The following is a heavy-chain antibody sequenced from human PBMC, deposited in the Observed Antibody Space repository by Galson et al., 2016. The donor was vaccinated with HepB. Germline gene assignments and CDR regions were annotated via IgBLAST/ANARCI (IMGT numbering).Heavy chain of an antibody. Sequence: SLRLSCAASGFTFSSYGMHWVRQAPGKGLEWVAVIWNDGSSKYYADSVKGRFTISRDNSKNTLYLQMNSLRAEDTAVYYCARGCGGSPGCYYTDFWGQGTLVTVSS. V-gene: IGHV3-33*01. CDR1: GFTFSSYG. CDR2: IWNDGSSK. CDR3: ARGCGGSPGCYYTDF. D-gene: IGHD2-15*01. J-gene: IGHJ4*02.